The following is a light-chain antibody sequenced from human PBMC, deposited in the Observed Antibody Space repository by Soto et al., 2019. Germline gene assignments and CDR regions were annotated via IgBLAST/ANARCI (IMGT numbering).Light chain of an antibody. CDR3: CSYAGSSTLV. V-gene: IGLV2-23*02. J-gene: IGLJ2*01. CDR1: SSDVGSYNL. CDR2: EVS. Sequence: QSVLTQPASVSGSPGQSITISCTGTSSDVGSYNLVSWYQQHPGKAPKLMIYEVSKRHSGVSNRFSGSKSGNTASLTISGLQAEDEADYYCCSYAGSSTLVFGGGTKLPVL.